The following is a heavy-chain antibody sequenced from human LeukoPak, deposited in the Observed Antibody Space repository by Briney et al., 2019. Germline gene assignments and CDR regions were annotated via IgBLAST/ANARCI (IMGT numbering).Heavy chain of an antibody. D-gene: IGHD3-16*01. CDR3: ARVRGDYYLDY. J-gene: IGHJ4*02. Sequence: GGSLRLSCAVSGFSFHTYWMTWVRQAPGKGLEWVANIKQAGSENSYVDSVKGRFTISRDNAKNSLYLQINSLRAEDTAVYYCARVRGDYYLDYWGQGTLVTVSS. V-gene: IGHV3-7*01. CDR2: IKQAGSEN. CDR1: GFSFHTYW.